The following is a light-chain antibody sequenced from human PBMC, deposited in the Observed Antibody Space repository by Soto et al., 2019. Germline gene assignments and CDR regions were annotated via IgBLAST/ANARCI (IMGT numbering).Light chain of an antibody. J-gene: IGKJ4*01. Sequence: EIVLTQSPANLSLFPGERATLSCRASQSIGTYLAWYQQKPGQAPRLLIYDASNRATGIPARFSGSGSGTDFTLTISSLEPEDLAVYYCQQRSNWLTFGGGTKVDIK. CDR1: QSIGTY. CDR2: DAS. V-gene: IGKV3-11*01. CDR3: QQRSNWLT.